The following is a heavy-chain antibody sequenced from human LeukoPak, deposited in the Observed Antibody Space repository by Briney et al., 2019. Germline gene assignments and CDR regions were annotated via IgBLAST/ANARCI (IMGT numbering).Heavy chain of an antibody. V-gene: IGHV1-18*01. CDR3: ARELGYCSSTTCYPLDY. J-gene: IGHJ4*02. D-gene: IGHD2-2*01. CDR2: ISAYNGNT. CDR1: GYTFTSYG. Sequence: ASVKVSCKASGYTFTSYGISWLRQAPGQGLEWMGWISAYNGNTNYAQKLQGRVTMTTDTSTSTAYMELRSLRSDDTAVYYCARELGYCSSTTCYPLDYWGQGTLVTVSS.